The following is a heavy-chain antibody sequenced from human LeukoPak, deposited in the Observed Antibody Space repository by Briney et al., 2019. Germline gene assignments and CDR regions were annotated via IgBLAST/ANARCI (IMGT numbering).Heavy chain of an antibody. Sequence: ASVKVSCKASGYRFSSFGINWMRQAPGQGLEWMGWISAYNGDTNYAQKLQGRVTMTTDTSTSTAYMDLRSLRSDDTAVYYCARLPKRELGAFDIWGPGTMLSVSS. CDR2: ISAYNGDT. CDR1: GYRFSSFG. D-gene: IGHD3-3*02. J-gene: IGHJ3*02. V-gene: IGHV1-18*01. CDR3: ARLPKRELGAFDI.